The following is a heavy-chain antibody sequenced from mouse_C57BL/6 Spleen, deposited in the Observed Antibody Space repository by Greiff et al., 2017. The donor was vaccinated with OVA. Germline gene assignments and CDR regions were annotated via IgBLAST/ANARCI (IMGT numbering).Heavy chain of an antibody. CDR2: ISDGGSYT. Sequence: EVKVVESGGGLVKPGGSLKLSCAASGFTFSSYAMSWVRQTPEKRLEWVATISDGGSYTYYPDNVKGRFTISRDNAKNNLYLQMSHLKSEDTAMYYCARLDYDVFDYWGQGTTLTVSS. J-gene: IGHJ2*01. V-gene: IGHV5-4*03. CDR1: GFTFSSYA. CDR3: ARLDYDVFDY. D-gene: IGHD2-4*01.